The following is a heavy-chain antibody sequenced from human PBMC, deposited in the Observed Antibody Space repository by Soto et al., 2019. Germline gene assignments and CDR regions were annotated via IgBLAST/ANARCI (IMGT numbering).Heavy chain of an antibody. Sequence: GGSLRLSCAASGFTFSSYAMHWVRQAPGKGLEWVAVISYDGSNKYYADSVKGRFTISRDNSKNTLYLQMNSLRAEDTAVYYCARGAARPGQNWFDPWGQGTLVTVSS. V-gene: IGHV3-30-3*01. CDR2: ISYDGSNK. J-gene: IGHJ5*02. CDR1: GFTFSSYA. D-gene: IGHD6-6*01. CDR3: ARGAARPGQNWFDP.